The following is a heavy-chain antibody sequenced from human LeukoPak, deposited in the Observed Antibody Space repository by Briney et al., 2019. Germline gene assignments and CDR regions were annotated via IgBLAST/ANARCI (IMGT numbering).Heavy chain of an antibody. V-gene: IGHV3-23*01. D-gene: IGHD3-16*01. CDR1: GFTFTSYA. CDR2: ISGSGGST. Sequence: GGSLRLSCAASGFTFTSYAMGWVRQAPGKGLEWVSGISGSGGSTYYADSVKGRFIISRENSKKMLYLQMNSLRAEDTAVYYCAKDQFYHDYVPGWFDPWGQGTLVTVSS. J-gene: IGHJ5*02. CDR3: AKDQFYHDYVPGWFDP.